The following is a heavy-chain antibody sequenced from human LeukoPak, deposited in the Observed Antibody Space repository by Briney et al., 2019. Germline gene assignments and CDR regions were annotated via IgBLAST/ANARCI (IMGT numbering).Heavy chain of an antibody. J-gene: IGHJ6*02. CDR3: ARDKANYDFWSGYLSELYGMDV. CDR1: GFTFSSYA. Sequence: QAGRSLRLSCAASGFTFSSYAMHWVRQAPGKGLEWVAVISYDGSNKYYADSVKGRFTISRDNSKNTLYLQMNSLRAKDTAVYYCARDKANYDFWSGYLSELYGMDVWGQGTTVTVSS. CDR2: ISYDGSNK. D-gene: IGHD3-3*01. V-gene: IGHV3-30-3*01.